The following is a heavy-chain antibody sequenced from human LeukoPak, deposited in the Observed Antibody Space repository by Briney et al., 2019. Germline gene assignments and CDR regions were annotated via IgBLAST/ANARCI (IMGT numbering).Heavy chain of an antibody. D-gene: IGHD4-17*01. CDR2: IYYTGST. J-gene: IGHJ5*02. V-gene: IGHV4-39*02. Sequence: SETLSLTCTVSGGSMSNSSYYWGWIRQPPGKGLEWIGSIYYTGSTYYNPSFKSRITISVDASKNHFSLKLSSVTAADTAVYYCARGDGDYGWFDPWGQGTLVTVSS. CDR1: GGSMSNSSYY. CDR3: ARGDGDYGWFDP.